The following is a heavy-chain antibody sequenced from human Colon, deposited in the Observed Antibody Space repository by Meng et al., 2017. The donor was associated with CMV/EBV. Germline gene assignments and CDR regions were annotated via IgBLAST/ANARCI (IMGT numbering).Heavy chain of an antibody. CDR1: GGSISSYY. CDR3: ARAKYCSSTSCYIVGPYYFDY. V-gene: IGHV4-59*01. CDR2: IYYSGST. J-gene: IGHJ4*02. Sequence: SETLSLTCTVSGGSISSYYWSWIRQPPGKGLEWIGCIYYSGSTNYNPSLKSRVTISVDTSKNQFSLKLSSVTAADTAVYYCARAKYCSSTSCYIVGPYYFDYWGQGTLVTVSS. D-gene: IGHD2-2*02.